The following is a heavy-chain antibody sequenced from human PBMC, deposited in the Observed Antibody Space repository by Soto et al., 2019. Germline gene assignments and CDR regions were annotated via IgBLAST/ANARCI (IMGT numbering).Heavy chain of an antibody. Sequence: NPSETLSLTCTVSGGSISSGGYYWSWIRQHPGKGLEWIGYIYYSGSTYYNPSLKSRVTISVDTSKNQFSLKLSSVTAADTAVYYCARVLRFLEWFSIDYWGQGTLVTVSS. D-gene: IGHD3-3*01. CDR1: GGSISSGGYY. CDR3: ARVLRFLEWFSIDY. J-gene: IGHJ4*02. CDR2: IYYSGST. V-gene: IGHV4-31*03.